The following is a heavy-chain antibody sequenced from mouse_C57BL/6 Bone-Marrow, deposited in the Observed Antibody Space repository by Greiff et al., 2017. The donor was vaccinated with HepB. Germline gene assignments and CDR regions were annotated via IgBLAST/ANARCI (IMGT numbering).Heavy chain of an antibody. CDR3: TREGGRRPFDY. CDR2: ISSGGDYI. CDR1: GFTFSSYA. Sequence: EVNVVESGEGLVKPGGSLKLSCAASGFTFSSYAMSWVRQTPEKRLEWVAYISSGGDYIYYADTVKGRFTISRDNARNTLYLQMSRLKSEDTAMYYCTREGGRRPFDYWGQGTTLTVSS. D-gene: IGHD1-1*01. V-gene: IGHV5-9-1*02. J-gene: IGHJ2*01.